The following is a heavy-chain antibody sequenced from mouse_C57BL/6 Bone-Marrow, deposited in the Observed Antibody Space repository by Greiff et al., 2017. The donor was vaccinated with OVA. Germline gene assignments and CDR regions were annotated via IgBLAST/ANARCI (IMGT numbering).Heavy chain of an antibody. Sequence: QVQLQQPGAELVMPGASVKLSCKASGYTFTSYWMHWVKQRPGQGLEWIGEIDPSDSYTNYNQKFKGKSTLTVDKSSSTAYMQLSSLTSEDSAVYYCARGDYYGSSPSYAMDYWGQGTSVTVSA. CDR2: IDPSDSYT. CDR3: ARGDYYGSSPSYAMDY. J-gene: IGHJ4*01. CDR1: GYTFTSYW. D-gene: IGHD1-1*01. V-gene: IGHV1-69*01.